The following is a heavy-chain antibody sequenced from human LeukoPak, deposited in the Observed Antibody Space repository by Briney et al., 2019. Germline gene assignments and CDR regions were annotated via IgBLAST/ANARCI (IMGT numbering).Heavy chain of an antibody. D-gene: IGHD6-19*01. J-gene: IGHJ4*02. CDR1: GSTVSSNY. V-gene: IGHV3-66*02. CDR3: AREEYSSGALDY. Sequence: GGSLRLSCAASGSTVSSNYMSWVRQAPGKGLEWVSVIYSGGSTYYADSVKGRFTISRDNSKNTLYLQMNSLRAEDTAVYYCAREEYSSGALDYWGQGTLVTVSS. CDR2: IYSGGST.